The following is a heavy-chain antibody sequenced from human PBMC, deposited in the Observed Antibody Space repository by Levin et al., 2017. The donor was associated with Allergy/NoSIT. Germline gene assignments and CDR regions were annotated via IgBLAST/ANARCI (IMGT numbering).Heavy chain of an antibody. D-gene: IGHD3-22*01. CDR2: ISRTGSRT. J-gene: IGHJ4*02. CDR1: GLTFSTNG. V-gene: IGHV3-23*01. Sequence: SCVVSGLTFSTNGMTWVRQAPGKGLEWVSSISRTGSRTYYADSVKGRFTISRDNSKNTVSLQMNSLTAGDAATYHCATGYSSSYYSFVYWGQGILVTVSS. CDR3: ATGYSSSYYSFVY.